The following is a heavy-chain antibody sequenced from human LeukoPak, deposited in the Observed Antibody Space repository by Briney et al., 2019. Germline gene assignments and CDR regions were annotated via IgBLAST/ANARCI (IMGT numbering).Heavy chain of an antibody. Sequence: SQTLSLTCAISGDSVSNNNAAWHWIRQSPSRGLEWLGRTYYNSNWYNDYAVSVKSRITFNPDTSKNQLSLQLKSVTPEDTAVYYCASAKRWGSAFAIWGQGTMVTVSS. D-gene: IGHD3-16*01. J-gene: IGHJ3*02. CDR3: ASAKRWGSAFAI. V-gene: IGHV6-1*01. CDR2: TYYNSNWYN. CDR1: GDSVSNNNAA.